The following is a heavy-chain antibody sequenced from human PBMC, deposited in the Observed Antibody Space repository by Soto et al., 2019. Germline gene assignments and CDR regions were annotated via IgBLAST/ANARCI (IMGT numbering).Heavy chain of an antibody. J-gene: IGHJ5*02. CDR1: GGSISSGGYY. D-gene: IGHD3-3*01. Sequence: SQTLSLTCTVSGGSISSGGYYWSWIRQHPGKGLEWIGYIYYSGSTYYNPSLKSRVTISVDTSKNQFSLKLSSVTAADTAVYYCARDGYYDFWSGYRTTSWFDPWGQGTLVTVSS. V-gene: IGHV4-31*03. CDR3: ARDGYYDFWSGYRTTSWFDP. CDR2: IYYSGST.